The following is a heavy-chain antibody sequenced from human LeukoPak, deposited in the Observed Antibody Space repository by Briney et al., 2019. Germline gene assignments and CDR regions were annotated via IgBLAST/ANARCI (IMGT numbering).Heavy chain of an antibody. V-gene: IGHV3-49*04. J-gene: IGHJ3*02. CDR3: TRRYNYDSSGYYYVRDAFDI. Sequence: GGSLRLSCTASGFTFGDYVMSWVRQAPGKGLEWVGFIRSKAYGGATKNAASVKGRFTISRDDSRSIAYLQMNSLKTEDTAVYYCTRRYNYDSSGYYYVRDAFDIWGQGTMVTVSS. CDR2: IRSKAYGGAT. D-gene: IGHD3-22*01. CDR1: GFTFGDYV.